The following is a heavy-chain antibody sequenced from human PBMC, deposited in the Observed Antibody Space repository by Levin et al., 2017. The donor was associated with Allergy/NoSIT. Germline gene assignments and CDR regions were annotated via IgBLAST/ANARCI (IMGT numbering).Heavy chain of an antibody. CDR3: ARVLIGYDSSGYYFDY. CDR2: INHSGST. D-gene: IGHD3-22*01. CDR1: GGSFSGYY. Sequence: SGGSLRLSCAVYGGSFSGYYWSWIRQPPGKGLEWIGEINHSGSTNYNPSLKSRVTISVDTSKNQFSLKLSSVTAADTAVYYCARVLIGYDSSGYYFDYWGQGTLVTVSS. J-gene: IGHJ4*02. V-gene: IGHV4-34*01.